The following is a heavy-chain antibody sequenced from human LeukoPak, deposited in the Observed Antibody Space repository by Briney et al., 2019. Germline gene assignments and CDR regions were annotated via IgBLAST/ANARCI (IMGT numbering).Heavy chain of an antibody. CDR2: IIPIFGTA. V-gene: IGHV1-69*05. CDR1: GGTFSSYA. Sequence: SVKVSCKASGGTFSSYAISWVRQALGQGLEWMGGIIPIFGTANYAQKFQGRVTITTDESTSTAYMELSSLRSEDTAVYYCARSPGIAAAGTGGYYFDYWGQGTLVTVSS. J-gene: IGHJ4*02. D-gene: IGHD6-13*01. CDR3: ARSPGIAAAGTGGYYFDY.